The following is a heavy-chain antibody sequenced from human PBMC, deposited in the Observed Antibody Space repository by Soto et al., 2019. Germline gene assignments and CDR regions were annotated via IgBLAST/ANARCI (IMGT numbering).Heavy chain of an antibody. CDR2: VTPGGGVT. D-gene: IGHD3-3*01. CDR1: GFSFSSYG. V-gene: IGHV3-23*01. CDR3: ARGFGGTFDI. J-gene: IGHJ3*02. Sequence: GGSLRLSCAAAGFSFSSYGMSWVRQAPGKGLEWVSTVTPGGGVTYYAESVQGRFTISRDNSKNTLYLQMNSLRVEDTAVYYCARGFGGTFDIWGHGTMVTVSS.